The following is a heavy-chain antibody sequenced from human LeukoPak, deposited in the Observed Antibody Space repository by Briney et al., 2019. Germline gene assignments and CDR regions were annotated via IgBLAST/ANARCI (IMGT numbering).Heavy chain of an antibody. Sequence: ASVKVSCKASGYTFIDYAMHWARQAPGHGLEWMGWINTASGNTKYSQKFQDRVAITRDTSASTVYMDLSSLRSEDTALYYCVRQFYYGSGSYWYFDSWGQGTLVTVSS. V-gene: IGHV1-3*04. D-gene: IGHD3-10*01. CDR3: VRQFYYGSGSYWYFDS. CDR2: INTASGNT. CDR1: GYTFIDYA. J-gene: IGHJ4*02.